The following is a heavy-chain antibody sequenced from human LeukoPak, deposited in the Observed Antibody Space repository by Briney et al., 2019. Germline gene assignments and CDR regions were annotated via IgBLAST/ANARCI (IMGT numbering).Heavy chain of an antibody. V-gene: IGHV3-23*01. CDR1: GFTFSSYA. J-gene: IGHJ4*02. CDR2: ISGSGGSA. Sequence: SGGSLRLSCAASGFTFSSYAMSWVRQAPGKGLDWVSAISGSGGSAYYADSVKGRFTISRDNSKDTLYLQMNSLRAEDTAVYYCAKGSLNAPNPDAAFDYWGQGTLVTVSS. CDR3: AKGSLNAPNPDAAFDY.